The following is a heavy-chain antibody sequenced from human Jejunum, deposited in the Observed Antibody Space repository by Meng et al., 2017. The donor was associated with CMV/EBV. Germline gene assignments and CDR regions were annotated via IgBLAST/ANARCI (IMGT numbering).Heavy chain of an antibody. Sequence: QTPLKESGPTLVKPTPTLTLTCPFSGFSLSTSEVGVGWIRQPPGKALEWLAVIYWDDDKRYSPSLKSRLTITKDTSKNQVVLTLTNMDPVDTATYYCALFTRSWFDPWGQGTLVTVSS. J-gene: IGHJ5*02. D-gene: IGHD2-2*01. CDR2: IYWDDDK. CDR1: GFSLSTSEVG. V-gene: IGHV2-5*02. CDR3: ALFTRSWFDP.